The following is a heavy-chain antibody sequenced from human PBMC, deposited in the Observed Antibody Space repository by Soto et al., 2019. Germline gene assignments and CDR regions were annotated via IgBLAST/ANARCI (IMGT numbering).Heavy chain of an antibody. CDR1: GGSISSSSYY. Sequence: QLQLQESGPGLVKPSETLSLTCTVSGGSISSSSYYWGWIRQPPGKGLEWIGSIYYSGSTYYNPSLKSRVTISVDTSKNQFSLKLSSVTAADTAVYYCARHPPKSTYYYDSSGHYGTAPFDYWGQGTLVTVSS. D-gene: IGHD3-22*01. V-gene: IGHV4-39*01. CDR2: IYYSGST. J-gene: IGHJ4*02. CDR3: ARHPPKSTYYYDSSGHYGTAPFDY.